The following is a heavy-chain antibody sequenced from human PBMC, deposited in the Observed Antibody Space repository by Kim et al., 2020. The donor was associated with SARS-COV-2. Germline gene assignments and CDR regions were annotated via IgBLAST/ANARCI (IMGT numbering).Heavy chain of an antibody. CDR3: ARVHRGLWFYFDY. J-gene: IGHJ4*02. V-gene: IGHV4-39*07. CDR2: IYYSGST. CDR1: GGSISSSSYY. D-gene: IGHD5-18*01. Sequence: SETLSLTCTVSGGSISSSSYYWGWIRQPPGKGLEWIGSIYYSGSTYYNPSLKSRVTISVDTSKNQFSLKLSSVTAADTAVYYCARVHRGLWFYFDYWGQGTLVTVSS.